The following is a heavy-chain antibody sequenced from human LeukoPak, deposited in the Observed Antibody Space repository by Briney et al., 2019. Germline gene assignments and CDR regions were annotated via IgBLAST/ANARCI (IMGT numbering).Heavy chain of an antibody. J-gene: IGHJ4*02. Sequence: ASVKVSCKASGYTFTCYYMHWVRQAPGQGLEWMGIINPSGGSTSYAQKFQGRVTMTRDTSTSTVYMELSSLRSEDTAVYYCARGPGGYYDSSGLYYFDYWGQGTLVTVSS. CDR2: INPSGGST. V-gene: IGHV1-46*03. CDR1: GYTFTCYY. CDR3: ARGPGGYYDSSGLYYFDY. D-gene: IGHD3-22*01.